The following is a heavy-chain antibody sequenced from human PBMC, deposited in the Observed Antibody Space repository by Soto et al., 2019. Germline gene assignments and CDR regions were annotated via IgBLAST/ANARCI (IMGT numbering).Heavy chain of an antibody. CDR3: ARDKDPWPSGYYYYGMDV. CDR2: INPSGGST. V-gene: IGHV1-46*01. Sequence: GASVKVSCKASGYTFTSYYMHWVRQAPGQGLEWMGIINPSGGSTSYAQKFQGRVTTTRDTSTSTVYMELSSLRSEDTAVYYCARDKDPWPSGYYYYGMDVWGQGTTVTVSS. CDR1: GYTFTSYY. J-gene: IGHJ6*02. D-gene: IGHD2-15*01.